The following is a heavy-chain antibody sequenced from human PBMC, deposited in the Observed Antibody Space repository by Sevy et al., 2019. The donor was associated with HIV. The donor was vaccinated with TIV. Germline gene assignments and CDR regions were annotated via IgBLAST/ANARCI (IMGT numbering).Heavy chain of an antibody. J-gene: IGHJ4*01. CDR2: INHSGST. Sequence: SETLSLTCTVYGGSFSADYWTWIRQPPGQGLGWIGEINHSGSTNYNPSLKSRVTISLDTSKNQFSLRLTSVTAADTAVFYCARGYDAGPLIYWGHGTLVTVSS. V-gene: IGHV4-34*01. CDR3: ARGYDAGPLIY. D-gene: IGHD3-22*01. CDR1: GGSFSADY.